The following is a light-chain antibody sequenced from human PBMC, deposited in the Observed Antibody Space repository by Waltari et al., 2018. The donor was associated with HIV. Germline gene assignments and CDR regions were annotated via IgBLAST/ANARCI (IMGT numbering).Light chain of an antibody. V-gene: IGLV1-51*01. J-gene: IGLJ2*01. CDR1: TSNIGSYY. CDR2: DDD. Sequence: QPLLTQPPSISAAPGQTVTISCSGRTSNIGSYYVSWYQQFPGTAPKLLIYDDDERPSGIPDRFSASKSGTSATLAITGVQIGDEADYYCATWDTKLNDGAFGGGTKLTVL. CDR3: ATWDTKLNDGA.